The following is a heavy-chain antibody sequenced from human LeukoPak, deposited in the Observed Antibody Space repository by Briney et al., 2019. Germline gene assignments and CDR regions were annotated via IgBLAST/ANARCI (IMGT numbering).Heavy chain of an antibody. CDR1: GFTFSSYE. CDR2: ISSSGSTI. Sequence: PGGSLRLSCAASGFTFSSYEINWVRQAPGKGLEWVSYISSSGSTIHYADSVKGRFTISRDSAKNSLYLQMNSLRDEDTAVYYCARGRTYGLGGDYWGQGTLVTVSS. V-gene: IGHV3-48*03. J-gene: IGHJ4*02. CDR3: ARGRTYGLGGDY. D-gene: IGHD3-10*01.